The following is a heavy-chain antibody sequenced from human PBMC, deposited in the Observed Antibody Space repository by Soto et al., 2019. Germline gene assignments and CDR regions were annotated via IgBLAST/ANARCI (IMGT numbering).Heavy chain of an antibody. Sequence: SVKVSCKASGYTFTSYAIHWMRQAPGQGLEWMGGIIPRSATSNYAQKFQGRVTITADESTSTAYMELSSLRSEDTAVYYCAREGLVLVPTTVNSDYYYYAMDVWGQGTTVTVSS. D-gene: IGHD2-2*01. CDR3: AREGLVLVPTTVNSDYYYYAMDV. J-gene: IGHJ6*02. CDR1: GYTFTSYA. V-gene: IGHV1-69*13. CDR2: IIPRSATS.